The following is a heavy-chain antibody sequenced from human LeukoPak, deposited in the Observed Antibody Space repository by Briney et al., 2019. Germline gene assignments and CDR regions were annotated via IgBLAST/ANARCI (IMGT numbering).Heavy chain of an antibody. CDR3: ARGSSAGASLRHDY. CDR1: GFTFSSYW. Sequence: PGGPLRLSCAASGFTFSSYWMSWVRQASGKGLEWVANIKQAGSEKYYVDSVKGRFTISRDNAKNSLHLQMNTLRAEDTAVYYCARGSSAGASLRHDYWGQGTLVTVSS. D-gene: IGHD1-26*01. J-gene: IGHJ4*02. CDR2: IKQAGSEK. V-gene: IGHV3-7*01.